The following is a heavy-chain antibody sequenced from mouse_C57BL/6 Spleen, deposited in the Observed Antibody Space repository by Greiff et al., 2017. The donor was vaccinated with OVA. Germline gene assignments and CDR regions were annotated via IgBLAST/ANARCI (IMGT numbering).Heavy chain of an antibody. D-gene: IGHD4-1*01. CDR2: IYPRSGNT. CDR3: ARWILTGREYYAMDY. V-gene: IGHV1-81*01. CDR1: GYTFTSYG. J-gene: IGHJ4*01. Sequence: QVQLKQSGAELARPGASVKLSCKASGYTFTSYGISWVKQRTGQGLEWIGEIYPRSGNTYYNEKFKGKATLTADKSSSTAYMELRSLTSEDSAVYFCARWILTGREYYAMDYWGQGTSVTVSS.